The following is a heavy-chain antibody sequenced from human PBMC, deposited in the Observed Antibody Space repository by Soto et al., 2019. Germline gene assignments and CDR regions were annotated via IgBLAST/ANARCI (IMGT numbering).Heavy chain of an antibody. CDR2: IYYSGST. J-gene: IGHJ5*02. CDR3: ARAFAFSVSFPPREWFDP. Sequence: PSETLSLTCAVYGGSFSGYYWSWIPQPPGKGLEWIGYIYYSGSTNYNPSLKSRVAISVDTSKNQFSLKLSSVTAADTAVYYCARAFAFSVSFPPREWFDPWGQGTLVTVSS. D-gene: IGHD3-10*01. V-gene: IGHV4-59*01. CDR1: GGSFSGYY.